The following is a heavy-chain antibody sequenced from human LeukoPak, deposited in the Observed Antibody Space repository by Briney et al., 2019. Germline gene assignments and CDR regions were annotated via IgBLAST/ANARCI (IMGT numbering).Heavy chain of an antibody. CDR2: ISYDGSNK. CDR3: ARAFTYDSREYYFDY. Sequence: PGRSLRLSCAASGFTFSSYAMHWVRQAPGKGLEWVAVISYDGSNKYYADSVKGRFTISRDNAKNSLYLQMNSLRAEDTAVYYCARAFTYDSREYYFDYWGQGTLVTVSS. CDR1: GFTFSSYA. V-gene: IGHV3-30-3*01. D-gene: IGHD3-22*01. J-gene: IGHJ4*02.